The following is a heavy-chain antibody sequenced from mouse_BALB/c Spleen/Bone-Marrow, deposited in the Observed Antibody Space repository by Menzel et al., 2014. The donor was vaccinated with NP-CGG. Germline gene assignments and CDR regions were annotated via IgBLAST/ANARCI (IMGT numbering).Heavy chain of an antibody. J-gene: IGHJ2*01. CDR2: VNPNNGGT. CDR1: GYSFTGYY. V-gene: IGHV1-26*01. D-gene: IGHD1-1*02. CDR3: ARRDYGDY. Sequence: EVQLQQSGAELVKPGASVKISCKASGYSFTGYYMHWVKQSHGKSLEWIGRVNPNNGGTSYNQKFKGKAILTVDKSSSTAYMELRSLTSEDSAVYFCARRDYGDYWGQGTTLTVSS.